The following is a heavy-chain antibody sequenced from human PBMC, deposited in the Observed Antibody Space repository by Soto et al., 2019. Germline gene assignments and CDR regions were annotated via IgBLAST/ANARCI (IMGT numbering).Heavy chain of an antibody. D-gene: IGHD2-21*02. Sequence: ASVKVSCKASGYTFTSYSISWVRQAPGQGLEWMGWISAYNGNTKYAQKLQGRVTMTTDTSTSTAYMELSSLRSEDTAVYYCARSIVVVTALDYWGQGTLVTVSS. J-gene: IGHJ4*02. V-gene: IGHV1-18*01. CDR1: GYTFTSYS. CDR3: ARSIVVVTALDY. CDR2: ISAYNGNT.